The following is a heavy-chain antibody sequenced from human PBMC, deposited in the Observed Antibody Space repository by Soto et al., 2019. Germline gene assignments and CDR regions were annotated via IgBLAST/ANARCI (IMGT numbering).Heavy chain of an antibody. CDR1: RFTFSSYA. CDR3: AKYFDD. V-gene: IGHV3-64D*06. J-gene: IGHJ4*02. Sequence: EVQLVESGGGLVQPGGSLRLSCSGNRFTFSSYAIHWVRQAPGKALEYVSTITSNGESTYYADFVKGRFTISRDTSKNTLYLQMSSLRPEDTAVYYCAKYFDDWGQGTLVTVSS. CDR2: ITSNGEST.